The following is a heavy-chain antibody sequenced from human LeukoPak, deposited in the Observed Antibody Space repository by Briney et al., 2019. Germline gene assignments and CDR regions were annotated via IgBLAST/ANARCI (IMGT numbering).Heavy chain of an antibody. J-gene: IGHJ5*02. V-gene: IGHV4-39*07. D-gene: IGHD5-18*01. Sequence: SETLSLTCTVSAVSISSSEYYWGWIRQPPGKGLEWIGTISYSGTTYYNPSLKSRVPISVDTSKNQFSLNLRSVAGGDTDVYYCARDQGYSRKFDPWGQGTLVTVSS. CDR1: AVSISSSEYY. CDR2: ISYSGTT. CDR3: ARDQGYSRKFDP.